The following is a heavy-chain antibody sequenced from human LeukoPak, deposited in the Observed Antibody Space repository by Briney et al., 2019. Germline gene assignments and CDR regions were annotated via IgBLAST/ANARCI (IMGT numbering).Heavy chain of an antibody. D-gene: IGHD6-19*01. CDR1: GFVFNSHG. J-gene: IGHJ4*02. V-gene: IGHV3-23*01. Sequence: GGSLRLSCAASGFVFNSHGMTWVRQAPGKGPEWVSAISGRSGSTYYTDSVRGRFTISRDNSKNTVYLQMNSLRVEETAVYYCAKLGDLAAAGWLDSWGRGTLVTVSS. CDR2: ISGRSGST. CDR3: AKLGDLAAAGWLDS.